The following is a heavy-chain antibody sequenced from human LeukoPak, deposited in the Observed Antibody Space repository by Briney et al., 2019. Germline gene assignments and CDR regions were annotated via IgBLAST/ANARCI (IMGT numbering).Heavy chain of an antibody. CDR2: IYSGGST. CDR3: ARQGWLRSPFDY. V-gene: IGHV3-66*04. D-gene: IGHD5-12*01. Sequence: GGSLRLSCLASGFTVSSNYMSWVRQAPGKGLEWVSVIYSGGSTYYADSVKGRFTISRDNSKNTLYLQMNSLRAEDTAVYYCARQGWLRSPFDYWGQGTLVTVSS. J-gene: IGHJ4*02. CDR1: GFTVSSNY.